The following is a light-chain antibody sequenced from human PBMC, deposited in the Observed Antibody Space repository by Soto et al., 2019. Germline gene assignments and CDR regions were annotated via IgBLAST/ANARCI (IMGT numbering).Light chain of an antibody. CDR1: QSISSNY. V-gene: IGKV3-20*01. CDR2: GAS. J-gene: IGKJ1*01. Sequence: IVLTQSPGTLSLSPGERATLSCRASQSISSNYLDWYQQKPGQAPRLLIFGASSRATGIPDRFSGSGSGTHFTLTISRLEPEDFAVYYCQQYGSSPRAFGQGTKVEVK. CDR3: QQYGSSPRA.